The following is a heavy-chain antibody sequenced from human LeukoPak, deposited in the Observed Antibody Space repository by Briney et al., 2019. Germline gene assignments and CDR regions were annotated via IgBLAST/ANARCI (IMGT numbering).Heavy chain of an antibody. CDR3: ASRYYDILTGTKYFDY. D-gene: IGHD3-9*01. CDR2: ISGSVGST. Sequence: GGTLRLSCAVSGFTFSSYTMSWGRHGPRKGLEWVSAISGSVGSTYYADSAKGRFTISRKNSKNTLYLQINSLRAEHTAVYYCASRYYDILTGTKYFDYWGQGTLVTVSS. CDR1: GFTFSSYT. J-gene: IGHJ4*02. V-gene: IGHV3-23*01.